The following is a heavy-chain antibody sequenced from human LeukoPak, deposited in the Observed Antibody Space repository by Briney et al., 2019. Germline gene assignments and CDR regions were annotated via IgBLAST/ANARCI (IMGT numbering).Heavy chain of an antibody. CDR1: GGSITSNKW. J-gene: IGHJ5*02. CDR3: ARDVLKVPAAGRAAWFDS. V-gene: IGHV4-4*02. Sequence: SETLSLTCAISGGSITSNKWWCWVRQPPGKGVEWIGEIYHSGSTDYNPSLKSRVTISVDRSKNQFSLRLSSVTAADTAVYYCARDVLKVPAAGRAAWFDSWGQGTLVIVSS. D-gene: IGHD2-2*01. CDR2: IYHSGST.